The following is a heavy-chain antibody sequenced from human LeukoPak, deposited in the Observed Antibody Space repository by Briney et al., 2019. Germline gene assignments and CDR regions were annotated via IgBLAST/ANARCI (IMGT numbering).Heavy chain of an antibody. J-gene: IGHJ4*02. CDR3: ATTYYYDSSGLYY. CDR1: GGSISSGSYY. CDR2: IYTSGST. D-gene: IGHD3-22*01. V-gene: IGHV4-61*02. Sequence: SQTLSLTCTVSGGSISSGSYYWSWIRQPAGKGLEWIGRIYTSGSTNYSPSLKSRVTISVDTSKNQFSLKLSSVTAADTAVYYCATTYYYDSSGLYYWGQGTLVTVSS.